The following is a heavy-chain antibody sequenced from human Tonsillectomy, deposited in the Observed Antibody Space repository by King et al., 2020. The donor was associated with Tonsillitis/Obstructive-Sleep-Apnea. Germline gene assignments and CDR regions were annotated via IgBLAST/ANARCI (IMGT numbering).Heavy chain of an antibody. Sequence: DVQLVESGGGLVQPGGSLRLSCAASRFTFSSYEMNWVRQAPGKGLEWLSYMTTSGSIIYYADSVRGRFTVSRDTAKNSLYLQLNTLRAEDTAVYYCARHPARWLQGPDAFDVWGQGTMVTVSS. CDR1: RFTFSSYE. CDR3: ARHPARWLQGPDAFDV. J-gene: IGHJ3*01. D-gene: IGHD5-24*01. V-gene: IGHV3-48*03. CDR2: MTTSGSII.